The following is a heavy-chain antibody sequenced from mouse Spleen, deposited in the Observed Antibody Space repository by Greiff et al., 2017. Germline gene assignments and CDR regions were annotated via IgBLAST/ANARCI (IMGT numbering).Heavy chain of an antibody. CDR1: GYTFTSYW. CDR3: ARGILRLHYAMDY. Sequence: QVQLKQPGAELVKPGASVKLSCKASGYTFTSYWMHWVKQRPGRGLEWIGRIDPNSGGTKYNEKFKSKATLTVDKPSSTAYMQLSSLTSEDSAVYYCARGILRLHYAMDYWGQGTSVTVSS. V-gene: IGHV1-72*01. J-gene: IGHJ4*01. CDR2: IDPNSGGT. D-gene: IGHD1-2*01.